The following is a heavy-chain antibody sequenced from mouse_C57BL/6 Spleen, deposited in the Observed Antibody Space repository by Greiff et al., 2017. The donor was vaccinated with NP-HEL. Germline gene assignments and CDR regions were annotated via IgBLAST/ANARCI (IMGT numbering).Heavy chain of an antibody. J-gene: IGHJ2*01. V-gene: IGHV1-18*01. D-gene: IGHD1-1*01. CDR1: GYTFTDYN. CDR3: ARGPYGSSSVYFDY. Sequence: VQLQQSGPELVKPGASVKIPCKASGYTFTDYNMDWVKQSHGKSLEWIGDINHNNGGTIYNQKFKGKATLTVDKSSSTAYMELRRLTSEDTAVYYCARGPYGSSSVYFDYWGQGTTLTVSS. CDR2: INHNNGGT.